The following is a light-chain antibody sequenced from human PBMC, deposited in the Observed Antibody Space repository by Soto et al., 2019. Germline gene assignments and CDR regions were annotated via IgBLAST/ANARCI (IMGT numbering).Light chain of an antibody. Sequence: DVQLIKSPSPLSASICDIVTITCRVSQPIRGWVACYQQKPGKAPKLLIYDATSSDSVVPSRFSGSGSETEFTLTISSLQPGDFATYYCQQYDSYSYTFGQGTRVEL. CDR1: QPIRGW. V-gene: IGKV1-5*01. J-gene: IGKJ1*01. CDR3: QQYDSYSYT. CDR2: DAT.